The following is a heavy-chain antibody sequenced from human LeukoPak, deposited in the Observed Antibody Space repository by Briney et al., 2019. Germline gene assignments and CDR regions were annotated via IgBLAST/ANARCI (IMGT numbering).Heavy chain of an antibody. J-gene: IGHJ6*02. CDR1: GFTFDDYA. V-gene: IGHV3-9*01. CDR2: ISWNSGSI. CDR3: AKDGQFSSSSPPYYYGMDV. Sequence: SGGSLRLSCAASGFTFDDYAMHWVRQAPGKGLEWVSGISWNSGSIGYADSVKGRFTISRDNAKNSLYLQMNSLRTEDTALYYCAKDGQFSSSSPPYYYGMDVWGQGTTVTVSS. D-gene: IGHD6-13*01.